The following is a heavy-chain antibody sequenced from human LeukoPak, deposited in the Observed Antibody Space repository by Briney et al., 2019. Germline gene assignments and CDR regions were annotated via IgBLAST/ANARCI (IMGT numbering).Heavy chain of an antibody. CDR3: VKEANGFDM. CDR2: IANDGRFT. D-gene: IGHD2-8*01. CDR1: GFTFSSYS. J-gene: IGHJ3*02. V-gene: IGHV3-30*18. Sequence: GGSLRLSCAASGFTFSSYSMNWVRQAPGKGLEWVAVIANDGRFTHYADSVKGRFTISRDNSKSTLEMQMNSLRAEDTALYYCVKEANGFDMWGLGTMVTVS.